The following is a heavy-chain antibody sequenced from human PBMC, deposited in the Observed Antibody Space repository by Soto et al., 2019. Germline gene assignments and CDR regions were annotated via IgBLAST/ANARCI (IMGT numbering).Heavy chain of an antibody. CDR3: ERGTGARNYDDIWVSYRYYMDV. CDR1: GYTFPGYD. V-gene: IGHV1-8*01. CDR2: MNPNSGNT. Sequence: QVQLVQSGAEVKKPGASVKVSCKASGYTFPGYDVNWVRQATGQGLEWMGWMNPNSGNTGVAQKFQGRVTMTSNTSISTAYIELSSLTSEDPARYEGERGTGARNYDDIWVSYRYYMDVWGKGTTVNVYS. D-gene: IGHD3-16*02. J-gene: IGHJ6*03.